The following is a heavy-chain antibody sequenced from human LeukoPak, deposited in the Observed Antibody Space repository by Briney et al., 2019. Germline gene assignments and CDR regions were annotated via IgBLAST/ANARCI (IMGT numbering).Heavy chain of an antibody. D-gene: IGHD3-22*01. Sequence: GGSLRLSCAASGFTFSDYYMSWIRQAPGKGLVWVAHINADGSSTSYADSVKGRFTISRDNAKNTLYLQMNSLRAEDTAVYYCARPSGYYYFDFDYWGQGTLVTVSS. V-gene: IGHV3-74*01. J-gene: IGHJ4*02. CDR3: ARPSGYYYFDFDY. CDR1: GFTFSDYY. CDR2: INADGSST.